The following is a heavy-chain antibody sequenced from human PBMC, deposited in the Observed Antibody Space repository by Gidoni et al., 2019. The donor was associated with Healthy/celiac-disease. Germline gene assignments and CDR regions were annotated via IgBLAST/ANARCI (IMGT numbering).Heavy chain of an antibody. CDR2: IYYSGST. J-gene: IGHJ4*02. D-gene: IGHD3-10*01. CDR1: GGSISSGGYY. Sequence: QVQLQESGPGLVKPSQTLSLTCPVSGGSISSGGYYWSWIRQHPGKGLEWIGYIYYSGSTYYNPSLKSRVTISVDTSKNQFSLKLSSVTAADTAVYYCARESGSYPAYYFDYWGQGTLVTVSS. CDR3: ARESGSYPAYYFDY. V-gene: IGHV4-31*03.